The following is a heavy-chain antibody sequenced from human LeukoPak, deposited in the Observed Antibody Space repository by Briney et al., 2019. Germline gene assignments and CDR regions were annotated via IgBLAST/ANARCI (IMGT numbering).Heavy chain of an antibody. CDR3: ARGGYSYGFYFDY. V-gene: IGHV4-34*01. J-gene: IGHJ4*02. Sequence: SETLSLTCAVYGGSFSGYYWSWIRQPPGKGLEWIGEINHSGSTNYNPSLKSRVTISVDTSKSQFSLKLSSVTAADTAVYYCARGGYSYGFYFDYWGQGTLVTVSS. CDR2: INHSGST. D-gene: IGHD5-18*01. CDR1: GGSFSGYY.